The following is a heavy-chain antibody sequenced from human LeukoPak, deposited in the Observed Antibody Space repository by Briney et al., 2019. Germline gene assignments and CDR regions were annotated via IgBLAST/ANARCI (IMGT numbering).Heavy chain of an antibody. CDR3: ARNDSRGGSSDY. J-gene: IGHJ4*02. CDR1: GYTFTSDG. D-gene: IGHD4-11*01. Sequence: ASVKVSCKXSGYTFTSDGISWVRQAPGQGLEWMGWISAYNGNTNYSQKLQGRVTMTTDTSTSTAYMELRSLRSDDTAVYYCARNDSRGGSSDYWGQGTLVTVSS. V-gene: IGHV1-18*01. CDR2: ISAYNGNT.